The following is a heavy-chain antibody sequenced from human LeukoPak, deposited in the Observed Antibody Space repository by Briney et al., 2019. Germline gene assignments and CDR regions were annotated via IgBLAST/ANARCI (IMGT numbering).Heavy chain of an antibody. D-gene: IGHD3-10*01. Sequence: SETLSLTCTVSGGSISSYYWSWIRQPAGKGLEWIGRICTSGSTNYNPSLKSRVTMSVDTSKNQFSLKLSSVTAADTAVYYCARESMVRGNYYYYYMDVWGKGTTVTISS. CDR2: ICTSGST. V-gene: IGHV4-4*07. CDR3: ARESMVRGNYYYYYMDV. CDR1: GGSISSYY. J-gene: IGHJ6*03.